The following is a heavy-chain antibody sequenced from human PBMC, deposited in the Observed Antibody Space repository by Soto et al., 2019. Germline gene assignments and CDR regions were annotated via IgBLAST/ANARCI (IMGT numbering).Heavy chain of an antibody. Sequence: SGTLSLTCAVYGGSFSGYYWSWIRQPPGKGLEWIGEINHSGSTNYNPSLKSRVTISVDTSKNQFSLKLSSVTAADTAVYYCARPRGSTVQNAFDIWGLGTMVTVSS. CDR1: GGSFSGYY. CDR3: ARPRGSTVQNAFDI. V-gene: IGHV4-34*01. J-gene: IGHJ3*02. D-gene: IGHD3-16*01. CDR2: INHSGST.